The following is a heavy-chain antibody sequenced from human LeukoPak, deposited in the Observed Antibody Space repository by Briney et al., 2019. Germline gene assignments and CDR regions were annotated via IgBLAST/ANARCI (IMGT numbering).Heavy chain of an antibody. J-gene: IGHJ4*02. D-gene: IGHD3-22*01. CDR2: ISSSSSYI. CDR3: ARDHSPRLDYYDSSSSPAY. Sequence: GGSLRLSCAASGFTFSIYSMNWVRQAPGKGLERVSSISSSSSYIYYADSVKGRFTISRDNAKNSLYLQMNSLRAEDTAVYYCARDHSPRLDYYDSSSSPAYWGQGTLVTVSS. CDR1: GFTFSIYS. V-gene: IGHV3-21*01.